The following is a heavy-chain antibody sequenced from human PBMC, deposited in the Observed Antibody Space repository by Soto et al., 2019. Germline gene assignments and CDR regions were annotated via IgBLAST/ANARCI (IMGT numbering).Heavy chain of an antibody. Sequence: GSLRPYCPASGFTVISYAMHWVRQAPGKGLEWVAVISYDGSNKYYADSVKGRFTISRDNSKNTLYLQMNSLRAEDTAVYYCARSGTFRKLDYYGMDVWGQGTTVTVSS. CDR2: ISYDGSNK. J-gene: IGHJ6*02. D-gene: IGHD1-1*01. CDR1: GFTVISYA. V-gene: IGHV3-30-3*01. CDR3: ARSGTFRKLDYYGMDV.